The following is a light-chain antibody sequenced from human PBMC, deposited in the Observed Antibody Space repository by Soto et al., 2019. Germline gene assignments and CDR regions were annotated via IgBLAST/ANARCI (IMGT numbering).Light chain of an antibody. J-gene: IGLJ2*01. V-gene: IGLV2-14*01. CDR2: DVS. Sequence: QSVLTQPASVSGSPGQSITISCTGTSSDVGGYHYVSWYQQHPGKAPKLMIYDVSNRPSGVSNRFSVSKSGNTASLTISGLQAEDEADYYCSSYTSSSTLVFGGGTKVTVL. CDR3: SSYTSSSTLV. CDR1: SSDVGGYHY.